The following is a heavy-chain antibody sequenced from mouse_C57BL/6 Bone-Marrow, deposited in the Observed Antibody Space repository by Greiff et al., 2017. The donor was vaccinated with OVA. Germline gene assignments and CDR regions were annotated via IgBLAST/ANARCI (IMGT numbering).Heavy chain of an antibody. D-gene: IGHD1-1*01. V-gene: IGHV1-52*01. J-gene: IGHJ2*01. CDR2: IDPSDSET. Sequence: QVQLQQPGAELVRPGSSVKLSCKASGYTFTSYWMHWVKQRPIQGLEWIGNIDPSDSETHYNQKFKDKATLTVDKSSSTAYMQLSSLTSEDSAVYYCARGDYYGSSYVLDYWGQGTTLTVSS. CDR1: GYTFTSYW. CDR3: ARGDYYGSSYVLDY.